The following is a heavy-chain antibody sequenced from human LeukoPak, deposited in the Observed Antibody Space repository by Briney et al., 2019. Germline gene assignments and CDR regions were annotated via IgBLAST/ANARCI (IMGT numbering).Heavy chain of an antibody. V-gene: IGHV1-46*01. J-gene: IGHJ4*02. D-gene: IGHD6-13*01. CDR2: INPSGGST. CDR1: GYTFTSYY. Sequence: ASVRVSCKASGYTFTSYYIHWVRQAPGQGLEWMGIINPSGGSTTYAQKFQGRVAMTRDTSTSRVYMEVSSLRSEDTAVYYCARTYSSSDEFDYWGQGTLVTVSS. CDR3: ARTYSSSDEFDY.